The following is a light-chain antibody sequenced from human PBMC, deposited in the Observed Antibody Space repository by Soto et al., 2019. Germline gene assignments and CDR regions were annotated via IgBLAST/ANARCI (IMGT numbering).Light chain of an antibody. CDR1: QSISSY. J-gene: IGKJ4*01. Sequence: DLQMTQSPSSLSASVGDRVTITCRASQSISSYLNWYQQKPGKAPKLLIYAASSLQSGVPSRFSGSGSGTDFTLTISSLQPEDFATYYCQQSYSTFALTFGGGTKVEIK. CDR3: QQSYSTFALT. CDR2: AAS. V-gene: IGKV1-39*01.